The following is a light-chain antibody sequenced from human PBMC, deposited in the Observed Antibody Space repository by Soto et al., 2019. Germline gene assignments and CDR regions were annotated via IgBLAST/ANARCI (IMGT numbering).Light chain of an antibody. CDR2: SDN. J-gene: IGLJ1*01. V-gene: IGLV1-44*01. CDR1: ASNIGSNS. CDR3: SSYTSSSTLV. Sequence: QSVLTQPPSASGTPGQRVTMSCSGSASNIGSNSGSWYRQVPGTAPKLLIYSDNQRPSGVPDRFSGSKSGTSASLAISGLQSEDEADYYCSSYTSSSTLVFGTGTKVTVL.